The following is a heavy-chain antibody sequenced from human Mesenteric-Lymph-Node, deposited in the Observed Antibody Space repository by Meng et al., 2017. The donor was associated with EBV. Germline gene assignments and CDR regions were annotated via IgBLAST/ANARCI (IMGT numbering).Heavy chain of an antibody. J-gene: IGHJ4*02. CDR1: GGSISSSNW. CDR3: ARASYGSGIDY. V-gene: IGHV4-4*02. Sequence: QVQLQQWGAGLLKTSETLSLTCAVSGGSISSSNWWSWVRQPPGKGREWIGEIYHSGSTNYNPSLKSRVTISVDKSKNQFSLKLSSVTAADTAVYYCARASYGSGIDYWGQGTLVTVSS. D-gene: IGHD3-10*01. CDR2: IYHSGST.